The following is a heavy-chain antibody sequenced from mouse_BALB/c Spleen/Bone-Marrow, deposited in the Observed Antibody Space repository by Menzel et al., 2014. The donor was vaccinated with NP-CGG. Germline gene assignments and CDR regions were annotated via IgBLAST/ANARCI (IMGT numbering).Heavy chain of an antibody. V-gene: IGHV1-15*01. J-gene: IGHJ4*01. Sequence: QVQLQQSGAELVRPGASVTLSCKASGYTFTDYEMHWVKQTPVHGLEWIGAIDPETGGTAYNQKFKGKATLTADKSSSTAYMELRSVTSEDSAVYYCRAYYRYDGYAMDYWGQGTSVTVSS. D-gene: IGHD2-14*01. CDR2: IDPETGGT. CDR3: RAYYRYDGYAMDY. CDR1: GYTFTDYE.